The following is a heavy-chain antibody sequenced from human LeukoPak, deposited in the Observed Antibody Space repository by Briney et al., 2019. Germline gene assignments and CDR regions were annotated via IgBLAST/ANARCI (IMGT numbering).Heavy chain of an antibody. CDR2: INHSGNS. CDR3: ASLRWNDIFKAYYFDY. V-gene: IGHV4-34*01. D-gene: IGHD1-1*01. J-gene: IGHJ4*02. Sequence: SETLALTCAVYGGSFSGYYWSWIRQPPGKGLEWIGEINHSGNSNYNSSLKSRVTISVDTSKNQFSLRLSSVTAADTAVYYCASLRWNDIFKAYYFDYWGQGTLVTVSS. CDR1: GGSFSGYY.